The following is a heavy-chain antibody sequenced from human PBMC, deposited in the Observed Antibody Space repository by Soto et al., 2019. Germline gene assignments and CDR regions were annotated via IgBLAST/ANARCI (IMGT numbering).Heavy chain of an antibody. D-gene: IGHD3-16*01. CDR3: AREDGHGGTFDY. CDR2: INPNSGDT. J-gene: IGHJ4*02. V-gene: IGHV1-2*04. CDR1: GYTFTGYI. Sequence: QVQLVQSGAEVKNPGASAKVSCKASGYTFTGYIIHWVRQAPGQGLEWMGWINPNSGDTMYEQNFQGWVTMTRDTSIGTAYMEFNRLTSDDTAVYYCAREDGHGGTFDYWGQGTLVTVSS.